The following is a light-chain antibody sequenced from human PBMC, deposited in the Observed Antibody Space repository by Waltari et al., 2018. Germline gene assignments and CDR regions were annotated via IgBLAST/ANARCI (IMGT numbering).Light chain of an antibody. CDR3: QAADINGLSWV. J-gene: IGLJ3*02. CDR2: KDS. V-gene: IGLV3-25*03. CDR1: ALPKQY. Sequence: SSELTQPPSVSVSPGQTARITCFGDALPKQYANWYQQKSGQAPVQIIYKDSGRPSEIPEQFSGSTSGTTVTLTISGVQAQDEADYYCQAADINGLSWVFGGGTKLTVL.